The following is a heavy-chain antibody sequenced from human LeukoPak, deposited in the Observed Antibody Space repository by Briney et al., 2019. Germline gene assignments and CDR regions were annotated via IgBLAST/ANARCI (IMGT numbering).Heavy chain of an antibody. D-gene: IGHD3-22*01. V-gene: IGHV3-23*01. Sequence: GASLRLSCAASGFTFSSYAMSWVRQAPGKGLEGVSAISGSGGSTYYADSVKGRFTISRDNSKNTLYLQMNSLRAEDTAVYYCAPHYYDSSGYSYFDYWGQGTLVTVSS. J-gene: IGHJ4*02. CDR1: GFTFSSYA. CDR2: ISGSGGST. CDR3: APHYYDSSGYSYFDY.